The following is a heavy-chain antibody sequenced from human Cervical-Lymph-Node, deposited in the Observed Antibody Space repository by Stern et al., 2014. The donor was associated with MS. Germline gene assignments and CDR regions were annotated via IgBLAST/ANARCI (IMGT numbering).Heavy chain of an antibody. V-gene: IGHV5-51*03. CDR3: ARVDSPRYYGMDV. J-gene: IGHJ6*02. CDR1: GYSFTSHW. Sequence: VQLVQSGAEVRKPGESLKISCKVSGYSFTSHWIAWVRQMPGRGLEWMGMMYPGDSDTRYSPSFEGQVTISADKSISTAYLQWSSLKATDTAMYYCARVDSPRYYGMDVWGQGTTVTVSS. CDR2: MYPGDSDT. D-gene: IGHD3-22*01.